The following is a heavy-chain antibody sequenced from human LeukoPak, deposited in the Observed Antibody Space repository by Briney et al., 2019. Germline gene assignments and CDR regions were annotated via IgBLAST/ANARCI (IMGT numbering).Heavy chain of an antibody. CDR3: AKVRGPGNLNYINMDV. CDR1: GFTFSNYA. D-gene: IGHD3-10*01. Sequence: GGSLRLSCAVSGFTFSNYAMTWVRQAPGRGLEWVSTVSGSGDSTYYADSVKGRFTISRDNSIGTVSLHMNRLRAEDTALYYCAKVRGPGNLNYINMDVWGKGTMVTVSS. CDR2: VSGSGDST. V-gene: IGHV3-23*01. J-gene: IGHJ6*03.